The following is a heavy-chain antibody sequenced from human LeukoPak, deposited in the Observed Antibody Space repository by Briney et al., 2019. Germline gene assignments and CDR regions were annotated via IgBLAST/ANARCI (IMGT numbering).Heavy chain of an antibody. J-gene: IGHJ4*02. V-gene: IGHV3-33*01. CDR3: ARGGLTIAEATTSWYLDY. CDR1: GFTFSTYG. D-gene: IGHD1-26*01. CDR2: IWYDGSNE. Sequence: GSLRLSCAASGFTFSTYGMHWVRQAQGQGLEWVALIWYDGSNENYADSVKGRFTISRDNSRNTLYLQMNSLRGEDTAVYYCARGGLTIAEATTSWYLDYWGQGTLVTVSS.